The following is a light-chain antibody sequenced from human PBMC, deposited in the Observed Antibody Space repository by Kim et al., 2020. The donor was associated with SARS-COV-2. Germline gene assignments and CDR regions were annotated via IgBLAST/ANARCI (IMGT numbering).Light chain of an antibody. Sequence: QSVLTQPPSVSAAPGQKVNISCSGSRSNIGNNPVSWYQQFPGTAPRLITYDNDKRPSGIPDRFSSSKSGTSATLGITGLRTGDEADYYCATWDSSLSVGVFGGGTKVTVL. CDR3: ATWDSSLSVGV. CDR2: DND. V-gene: IGLV1-51*01. J-gene: IGLJ3*02. CDR1: RSNIGNNP.